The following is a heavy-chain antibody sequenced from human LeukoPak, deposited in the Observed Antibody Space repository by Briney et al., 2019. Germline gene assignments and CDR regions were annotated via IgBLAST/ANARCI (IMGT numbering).Heavy chain of an antibody. Sequence: GGSLRLSCAAAGVTFSNAWMNWVREAPGKGREWVGRIKSKTDCGTTHYAAPVKGRFPISSDDSTNTLYLQMNSLKTEATAVYYCTTDRLLWFGELLNYYGMDVWGQGTTVTVSS. CDR3: TTDRLLWFGELLNYYGMDV. J-gene: IGHJ6*02. V-gene: IGHV3-15*07. D-gene: IGHD3-10*01. CDR2: IKSKTDCGTT. CDR1: GVTFSNAW.